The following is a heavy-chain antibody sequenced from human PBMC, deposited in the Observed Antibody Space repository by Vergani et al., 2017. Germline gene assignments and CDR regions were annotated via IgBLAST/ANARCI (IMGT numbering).Heavy chain of an antibody. V-gene: IGHV3-48*01. J-gene: IGHJ6*03. Sequence: EVQLVESGGGLVQPGGSLRLPCAASGFTFSSYSRNWVRQAQGKGLEWVSYISSSSSTIYYADSVKGRFTISRENAKNSLYLQMNSLRAEDTSVYYCARLLEEYYYYMDVWGKGTTVTVSS. CDR1: GFTFSSYS. CDR2: ISSSSSTI. CDR3: ARLLEEYYYYMDV.